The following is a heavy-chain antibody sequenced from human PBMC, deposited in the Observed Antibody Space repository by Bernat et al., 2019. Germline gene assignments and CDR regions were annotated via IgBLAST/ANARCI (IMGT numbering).Heavy chain of an antibody. J-gene: IGHJ2*01. V-gene: IGHV3-72*01. CDR3: ARDPTADWGGYFDI. CDR2: SRNKANSYTT. CDR1: GFTFSDHY. D-gene: IGHD3-9*01. Sequence: EVQLVESGGGLVQPGGSLRLSCAASGFTFSDHYMDWVRQAPGKGLEWVGRSRNKANSYTTEYAASVKGRFTISRDDSGNSLYLQMNSLKTEDTAVYYCARDPTADWGGYFDIWGRGTLVTVSS.